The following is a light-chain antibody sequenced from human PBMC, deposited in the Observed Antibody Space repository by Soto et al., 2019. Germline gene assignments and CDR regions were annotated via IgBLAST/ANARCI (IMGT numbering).Light chain of an antibody. CDR3: QSYDSTLSARYV. J-gene: IGLJ1*01. CDR1: SSNSGAGYD. CDR2: GNI. Sequence: QSVLTRPPSVSGAPGQRVTSSCTGSSSNSGAGYDVHWYQQLPGTAPKLLIFGNINRPSGVPDRFSGSKSGTSASLAITGLQAEDEGDYYCQSYDSTLSARYVFGTGTKVTVL. V-gene: IGLV1-40*01.